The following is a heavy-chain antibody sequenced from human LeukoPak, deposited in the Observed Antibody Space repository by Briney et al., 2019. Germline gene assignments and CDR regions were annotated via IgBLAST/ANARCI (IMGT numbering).Heavy chain of an antibody. J-gene: IGHJ4*02. V-gene: IGHV3-23*01. CDR2: ISGSGGST. Sequence: GGSLRLSCAASGLSFINYGMTWVRQAPGKGLEWVSAISGSGGSTYYADSVKGRFTISRDNSKNTLYLQMNSLRAEDTAVYYCAKDSYRLVGAHPLGGQGTLVTVSS. CDR1: GLSFINYG. CDR3: AKDSYRLVGAHPL. D-gene: IGHD1-26*01.